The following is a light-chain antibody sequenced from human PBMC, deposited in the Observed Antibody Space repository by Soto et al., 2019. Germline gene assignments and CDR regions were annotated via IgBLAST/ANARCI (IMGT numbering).Light chain of an antibody. Sequence: EIVMTQSPATLSVSPGERATLSCRASQSVSSNLAWYQQKPGQAPRLLIYGASTRATGIPARFSGSGSGTEFTLTISSLHSEDFAVYYCQQYNNWPGTFGQGTKVDIK. CDR1: QSVSSN. CDR2: GAS. J-gene: IGKJ1*01. V-gene: IGKV3-15*01. CDR3: QQYNNWPGT.